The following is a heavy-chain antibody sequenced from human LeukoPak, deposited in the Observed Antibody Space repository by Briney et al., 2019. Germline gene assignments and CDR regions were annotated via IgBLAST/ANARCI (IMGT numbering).Heavy chain of an antibody. D-gene: IGHD2-2*01. CDR2: VSPSGDTT. CDR3: AKEGCTRCTPFVDY. J-gene: IGHJ4*02. CDR1: GFTFSSWA. Sequence: PGGSLRLSCAASGFTFSSWAMSWVRQAPGKGLEWVSAVSPSGDTTYHADSVKGRFTISRDNSKNTLYLQMNSLRAEDTAVYYCAKEGCTRCTPFVDYWGQGILVTVSS. V-gene: IGHV3-23*01.